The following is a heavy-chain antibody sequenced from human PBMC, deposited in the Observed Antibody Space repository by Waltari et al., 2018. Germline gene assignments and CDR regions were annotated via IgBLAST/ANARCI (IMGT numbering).Heavy chain of an antibody. CDR2: SSGSGDTI. CDR3: ARAGLGSGPDY. D-gene: IGHD1-26*01. V-gene: IGHV3-23*01. CDR1: GFAFSTYA. Sequence: EVQLLESGGDFEQPGGSLRLSCAASGFAFSTYAMSWVRQAPGKGLEWGSGSSGSGDTIFYADSVKGRFTVSRDNSEKTLYLHLNSLRGEDTAMYYCARAGLGSGPDYWGQGTLVTVSS. J-gene: IGHJ4*02.